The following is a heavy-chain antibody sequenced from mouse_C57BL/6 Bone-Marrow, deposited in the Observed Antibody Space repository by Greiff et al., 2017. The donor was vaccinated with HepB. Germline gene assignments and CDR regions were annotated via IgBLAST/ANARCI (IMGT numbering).Heavy chain of an antibody. V-gene: IGHV1-55*01. CDR2: IYPGSGST. J-gene: IGHJ4*01. CDR3: ARDEIWSLYYYAMDY. D-gene: IGHD1-1*02. Sequence: QVQLQQPGAELVKPGASVKMSCKASGYTFTSYWITWVKQRPGQGLEWIGDIYPGSGSTNYNEKFKSKATLTVDTSSSTAYMQLSSLTSEDSAVSDRARDEIWSLYYYAMDYWGQGTAVSVAA. CDR1: GYTFTSYW.